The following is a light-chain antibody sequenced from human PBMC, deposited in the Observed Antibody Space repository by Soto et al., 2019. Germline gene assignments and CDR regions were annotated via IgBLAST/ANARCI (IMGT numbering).Light chain of an antibody. J-gene: IGKJ1*01. CDR1: LTGNNNY. V-gene: IGKV3-20*01. Sequence: IVLTQSPGTLSLSPGERATLSCRASLTGNNNYLAWYQHKSGQAPRLLIYGVYTRATGIPDRFTGSGSGTEFTLPITRREPEDSAVYFCQHYGYSRWTLAKGPRWKSN. CDR2: GVY. CDR3: QHYGYSRWT.